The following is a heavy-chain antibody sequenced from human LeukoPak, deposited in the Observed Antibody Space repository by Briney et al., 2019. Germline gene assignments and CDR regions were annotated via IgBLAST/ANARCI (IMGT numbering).Heavy chain of an antibody. Sequence: GASVKVSCKASGGTFSSYAISWVRQAPGQGLEWMGRIIPILGIANYAQKFQGRVTITADKSTSTAYMELSSLRSEDTAVYYCARDTEFGAGSWWGQGTLVTVSS. CDR2: IIPILGIA. CDR3: ARDTEFGAGSW. CDR1: GGTFSSYA. J-gene: IGHJ4*02. D-gene: IGHD2-8*02. V-gene: IGHV1-69*04.